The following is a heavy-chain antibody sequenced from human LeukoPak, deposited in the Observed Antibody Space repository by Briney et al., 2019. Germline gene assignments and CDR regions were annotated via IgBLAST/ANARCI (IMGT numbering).Heavy chain of an antibody. CDR2: VYHTGSA. D-gene: IGHD1-26*01. V-gene: IGHV4-59*01. Sequence: SETLSLTCRVSDDSITMYYLTWIRQPPGKGLEWIGYVYHTGSANFNPSLNGRFSIFRDTTKNLFSLRLRSVTAADTAVYYCARDDGSYERYFDYWGQGTLVTVSS. CDR3: ARDDGSYERYFDY. CDR1: DDSITMYY. J-gene: IGHJ4*02.